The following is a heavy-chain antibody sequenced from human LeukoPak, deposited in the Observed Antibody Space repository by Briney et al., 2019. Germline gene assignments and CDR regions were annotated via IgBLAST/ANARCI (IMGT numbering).Heavy chain of an antibody. CDR2: IIPIFGTA. J-gene: IGHJ4*02. CDR3: AREYYDSSGYYLDY. CDR1: GYTFTSYG. D-gene: IGHD3-22*01. V-gene: IGHV1-69*13. Sequence: SVKVSCKVSGYTFTSYGISWVRQAPGQGLEWMGGIIPIFGTANYAQKFQGRVTITADESTSTAYMELSSLRSEDTAVYYCAREYYDSSGYYLDYWGQGTLVTVSS.